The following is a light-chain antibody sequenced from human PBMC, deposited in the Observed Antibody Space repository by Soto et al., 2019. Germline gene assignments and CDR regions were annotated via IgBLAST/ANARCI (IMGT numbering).Light chain of an antibody. CDR3: CSYAGRSASLYV. CDR1: SSDVGSYNL. Sequence: QSALTQPASVSGSPGQAITISCTGTSSDVGSYNLVSWYQQHPGKAPKLMIYEGSKRTSGVSNRFSGSKSGNTASLTISGLQAADEADYYCCSYAGRSASLYVFGTGTKLTVL. CDR2: EGS. J-gene: IGLJ1*01. V-gene: IGLV2-23*01.